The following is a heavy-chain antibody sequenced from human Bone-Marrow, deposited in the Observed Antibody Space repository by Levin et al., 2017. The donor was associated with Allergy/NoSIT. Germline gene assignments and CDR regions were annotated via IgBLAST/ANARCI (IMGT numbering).Heavy chain of an antibody. CDR3: ASSIAGGSYPYFFDH. J-gene: IGHJ4*02. Sequence: SETLSLTCTVSGGPVNSGLYYWSWIRQPPGTGLEWIGYIFYGGVTKYNPSLKSRVTMSLDTSKSQLSLRLSSVTAADTALYYCASSIAGGSYPYFFDHWGQGTLLIVSS. CDR1: GGPVNSGLYY. D-gene: IGHD1-26*01. V-gene: IGHV4-61*01. CDR2: IFYGGVT.